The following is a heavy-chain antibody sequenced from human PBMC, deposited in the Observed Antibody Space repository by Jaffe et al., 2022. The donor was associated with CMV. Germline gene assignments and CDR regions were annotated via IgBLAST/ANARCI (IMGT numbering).Heavy chain of an antibody. CDR1: GFTFSSYA. D-gene: IGHD6-19*01. CDR2: ISGSGGST. J-gene: IGHJ6*02. CDR3: AKDKKAVAGKGLGMDV. Sequence: EVQLLESGGGLVQPGGSLRLSCAASGFTFSSYAMSWVRQAPGKGLEWVSAISGSGGSTYYADSVKGRFTISRDNSKNTLYLQMNSLRAEDTAVYYCAKDKKAVAGKGLGMDVWGQGTTVTVSS. V-gene: IGHV3-23*01.